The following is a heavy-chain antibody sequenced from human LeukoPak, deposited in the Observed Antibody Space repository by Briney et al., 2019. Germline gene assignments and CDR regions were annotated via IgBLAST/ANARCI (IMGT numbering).Heavy chain of an antibody. CDR1: GFTFSSYA. D-gene: IGHD6-13*01. Sequence: PGGSLRLSCAASGFTFSSYAMSWVRQAPGKGLEWVSAISGSGGSTYYADSVKGRFTISRDNSKNTLYLQMNSLRAEDTAVYYCAKIPKRYSSSWYNRRYYYYGMDVWGQGTTVTVSS. J-gene: IGHJ6*02. V-gene: IGHV3-23*01. CDR3: AKIPKRYSSSWYNRRYYYYGMDV. CDR2: ISGSGGST.